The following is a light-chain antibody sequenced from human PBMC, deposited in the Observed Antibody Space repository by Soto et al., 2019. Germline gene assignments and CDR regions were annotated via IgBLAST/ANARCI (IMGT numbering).Light chain of an antibody. CDR1: SSNIGAGYD. Sequence: HSVLTQPPSVSGAPGQRVTISCTGSSSNIGAGYDVHWYQQLPGTAPKLLIYGNSNRPSGVPDRCSGSKSGTSASLAITGLQAEDEADYYCQSYDSSLSAVVFGGGTKVTVL. J-gene: IGLJ2*01. V-gene: IGLV1-40*01. CDR2: GNS. CDR3: QSYDSSLSAVV.